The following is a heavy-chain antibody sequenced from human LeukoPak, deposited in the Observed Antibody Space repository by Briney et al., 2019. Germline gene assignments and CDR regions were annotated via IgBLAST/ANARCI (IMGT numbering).Heavy chain of an antibody. Sequence: SETLSLTCTVSGGSISSYYWSWIRQPPGKGLEWIGYIYYSGSTNYNPSLKSRVTISVDTSKNQFSLKLSSVTAADTAVYYCTRVGEVGATYFDYWGQGTLVTVSS. J-gene: IGHJ4*02. V-gene: IGHV4-59*01. CDR1: GGSISSYY. CDR3: TRVGEVGATYFDY. D-gene: IGHD1-26*01. CDR2: IYYSGST.